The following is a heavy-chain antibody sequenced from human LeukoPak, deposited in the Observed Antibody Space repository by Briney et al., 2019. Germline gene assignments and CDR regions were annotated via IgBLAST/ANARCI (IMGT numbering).Heavy chain of an antibody. CDR2: IYYSGST. Sequence: PSETLSLTCTVSGGSISSYCWSWIRQPPGKGLEWIGYIYYSGSTNYNPSLKSRVTISVDTSKNQFSLKLSSVTAADTAVNYCARVWGPYGGYAFDIWGQGTMVTVSS. CDR1: GGSISSYC. J-gene: IGHJ3*02. D-gene: IGHD4-23*01. CDR3: ARVWGPYGGYAFDI. V-gene: IGHV4-59*01.